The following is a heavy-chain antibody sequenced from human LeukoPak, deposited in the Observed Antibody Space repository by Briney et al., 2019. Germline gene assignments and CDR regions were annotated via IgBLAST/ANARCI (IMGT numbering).Heavy chain of an antibody. Sequence: PGGSLRLSCAASGFTFSSYAMSWVRQAPGKGLEWVSAISGSGGSTYYADSVKGRFTISRDNSKNTLYLQMNSLRAEDTAVYYCAKARSWNEYYYYGMDVWGQGTTVTVSS. CDR3: AKARSWNEYYYYGMDV. J-gene: IGHJ6*02. V-gene: IGHV3-23*01. D-gene: IGHD6-13*01. CDR1: GFTFSSYA. CDR2: ISGSGGST.